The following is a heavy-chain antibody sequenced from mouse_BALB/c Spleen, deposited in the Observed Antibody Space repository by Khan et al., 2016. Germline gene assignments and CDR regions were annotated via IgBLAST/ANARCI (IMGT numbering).Heavy chain of an antibody. V-gene: IGHV1S135*01. CDR2: IDPYNGST. J-gene: IGHJ4*01. CDR1: GYTFTSYN. CDR3: ASDLLWYAMDY. D-gene: IGHD2-1*01. Sequence: VQLKQSGPELVKPGASVKVSCKASGYTFTSYNMYWVKQSHGKNLEWIGYIDPYNGSTSYNQKFKGKATLTVDKSSSTAYMHRNSLTSEDSAVYYCASDLLWYAMDYWGQGTSVTVSS.